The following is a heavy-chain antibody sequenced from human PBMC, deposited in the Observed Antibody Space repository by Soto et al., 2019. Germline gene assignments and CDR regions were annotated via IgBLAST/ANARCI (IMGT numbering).Heavy chain of an antibody. CDR3: TSRPSGMTYHAVFDF. Sequence: LRLSCAASGLTFSGHWMTWVRQTPGEGLQWVAAIKPDGSETFYVDSVKGRFTISRDNARNSLFLQMDSLRAEDTAVYYCTSRPSGMTYHAVFDFWGQGTLVTVSS. D-gene: IGHD2-21*02. V-gene: IGHV3-7*03. CDR2: IKPDGSET. J-gene: IGHJ4*02. CDR1: GLTFSGHW.